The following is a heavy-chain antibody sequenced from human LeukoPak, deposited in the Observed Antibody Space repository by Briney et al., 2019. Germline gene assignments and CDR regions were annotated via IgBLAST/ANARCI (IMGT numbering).Heavy chain of an antibody. Sequence: GGSLRLSCAASGFTFSSYEMNWVRQAPGKGLEWVSFISSSGGTIYYADSVKGRFTISRDNADNSLYLQMNSLRAEDTAVYYCANHDPIDYWGQGTLVTVSS. CDR3: ANHDPIDY. J-gene: IGHJ4*02. CDR2: ISSSGGTI. CDR1: GFTFSSYE. D-gene: IGHD3-16*01. V-gene: IGHV3-48*03.